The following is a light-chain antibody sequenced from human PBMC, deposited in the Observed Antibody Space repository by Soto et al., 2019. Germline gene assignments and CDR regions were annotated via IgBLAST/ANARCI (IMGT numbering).Light chain of an antibody. J-gene: IGLJ1*01. V-gene: IGLV2-14*01. CDR2: EVS. CDR3: SSYTSSTAYV. Sequence: QSLLTQPASVSGSPGQSITISCTGTISDVGGYNYVSWYQLHPGKAPKLMVYEVSNRPSGVSNRLSGSKSGNTASLTISGLQAEDEADYYCSSYTSSTAYVFGTGTKV. CDR1: ISDVGGYNY.